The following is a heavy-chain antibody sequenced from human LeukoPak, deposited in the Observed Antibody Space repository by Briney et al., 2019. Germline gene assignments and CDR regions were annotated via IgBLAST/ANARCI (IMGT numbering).Heavy chain of an antibody. CDR3: AKMMMKPVDGAFDI. J-gene: IGHJ3*02. CDR1: GFIFSNYA. CDR2: ISGSTGNA. D-gene: IGHD6-19*01. Sequence: GGSLRLSCAASGFIFSNYAVSWVRQAPGKGLEWVSAISGSTGNAYYADSVKGRFIISRDNSKNTLYVQMNGLRVEDTAVYYCAKMMMKPVDGAFDIWGQGTMVTVSS. V-gene: IGHV3-23*01.